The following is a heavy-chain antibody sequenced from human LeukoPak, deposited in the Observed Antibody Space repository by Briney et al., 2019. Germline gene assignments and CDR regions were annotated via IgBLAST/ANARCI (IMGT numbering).Heavy chain of an antibody. CDR3: ARGLYYGSGQYYFDY. Sequence: GGSLRLSCAASGFTFSSSYMHWVRQAPGKGLEYVSAISPSGDSTYYTNSVKGRFTISRDNSKNTLFLQVGSLTAEDMVVYYCARGLYYGSGQYYFDYWGQGTLVAVSS. CDR1: GFTFSSSY. D-gene: IGHD3-10*01. J-gene: IGHJ4*02. CDR2: ISPSGDST. V-gene: IGHV3-64*01.